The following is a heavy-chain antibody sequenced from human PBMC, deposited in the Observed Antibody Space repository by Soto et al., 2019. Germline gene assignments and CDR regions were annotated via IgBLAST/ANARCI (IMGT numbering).Heavy chain of an antibody. CDR1: GFTFSSYA. CDR3: AKVSTGSCYSCKDETPDY. V-gene: IGHV3-23*01. CDR2: ISGSGGST. J-gene: IGHJ4*02. D-gene: IGHD2-15*01. Sequence: GGSLRLSCAASGFTFSSYAMSWVRQAPGKGLEWVSAISGSGGSTYYADSVKGRFTISRDNSKNTLYLQMNSLRAEDTAVYYCAKVSTGSCYSCKDETPDYWGQGTLVTVSS.